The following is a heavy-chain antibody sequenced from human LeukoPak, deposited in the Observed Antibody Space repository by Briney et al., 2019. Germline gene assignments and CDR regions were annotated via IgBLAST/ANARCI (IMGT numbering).Heavy chain of an antibody. Sequence: GGSLRLSCAVSGFTFSSYAMSWVRQAPGKGLEWVSAISGSGGSTYYADSVKGRFTISRDNSKNTLYLQMNSLRAEDTAVYYCARDFLEWLPYSWGQGTLVTVSS. CDR1: GFTFSSYA. CDR2: ISGSGGST. D-gene: IGHD3-3*01. CDR3: ARDFLEWLPYS. V-gene: IGHV3-23*01. J-gene: IGHJ4*02.